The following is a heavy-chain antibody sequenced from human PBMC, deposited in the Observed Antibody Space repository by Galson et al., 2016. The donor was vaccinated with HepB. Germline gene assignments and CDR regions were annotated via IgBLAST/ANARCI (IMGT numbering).Heavy chain of an antibody. CDR1: GHTFTSHN. CDR3: GRGGINTMIVVTPRH. V-gene: IGHV1-46*03. CDR2: INPSGGST. Sequence: SVKVSCKASGHTFTSHNMHWVRQSPGQGLEWMGIINPSGGSTSYAQKFQGRVAMTRDTSTSTVYMELSSLRSEDTAVYYCGRGGINTMIVVTPRHWGQGTLVTVSS. J-gene: IGHJ4*02. D-gene: IGHD3-22*01.